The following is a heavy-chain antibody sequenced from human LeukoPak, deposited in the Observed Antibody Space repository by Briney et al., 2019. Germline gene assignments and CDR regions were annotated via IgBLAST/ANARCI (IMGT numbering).Heavy chain of an antibody. CDR3: ARHLMAAAGTHNWFDP. J-gene: IGHJ5*02. Sequence: GESLKISCKGSGYSFTSYWIGWVRQMPGKGLEWMGIFYPGDSDTRYSPSFQGQVTISADKSISTAYLQWSSLKASDTAMYYCARHLMAAAGTHNWFDPWGQGTLVTVSS. CDR1: GYSFTSYW. D-gene: IGHD6-13*01. CDR2: FYPGDSDT. V-gene: IGHV5-51*01.